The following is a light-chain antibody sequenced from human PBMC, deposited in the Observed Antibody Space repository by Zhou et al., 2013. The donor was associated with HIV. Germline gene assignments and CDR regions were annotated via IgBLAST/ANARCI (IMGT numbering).Light chain of an antibody. V-gene: IGKV1-5*03. Sequence: DIQMTQSPSTLSASVGDRVTITCRASQSVRSWLAWYQQKPGKAPKLLIYKASSLESGVPSRFSGSRSGTEFTLTISSLQPDDFATYYCQQHDSYPPTFGGGTTVEIK. CDR2: KAS. CDR3: QQHDSYPPT. CDR1: QSVRSW. J-gene: IGKJ4*01.